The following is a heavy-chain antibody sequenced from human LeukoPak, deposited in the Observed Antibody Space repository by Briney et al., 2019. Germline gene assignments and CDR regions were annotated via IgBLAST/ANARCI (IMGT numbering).Heavy chain of an antibody. CDR1: ACTFTSYA. CDR3: ARGRGYCSGGSCYQIASYYFDY. V-gene: IGHV1-69*13. D-gene: IGHD2-15*01. CDR2: IIPIFGTA. Sequence: SVTVSFKSSACTFTSYAISWVRQAPGQGLEWMGGIIPIFGTANYAQKFQVRVTITADESTSTAYMELSSLRSEDTAVYYCARGRGYCSGGSCYQIASYYFDYWGQGTLVTVSS. J-gene: IGHJ4*02.